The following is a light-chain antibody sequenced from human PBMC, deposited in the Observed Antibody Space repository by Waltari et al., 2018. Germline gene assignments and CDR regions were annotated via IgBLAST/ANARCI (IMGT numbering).Light chain of an antibody. CDR1: QRVSAH. J-gene: IGKJ3*01. V-gene: IGKV3-11*01. Sequence: EVVLTKSPAPLSLSPGEGSTLPCRASQRVSAHLAWYQQKPGQVPRLLIYGSSTMATGVPDRFSGRGSWTDFSLTIGCVEPEDFAVYYCQDTTDWPPAFTFGPGTRVDLK. CDR3: QDTTDWPPAFT. CDR2: GSS.